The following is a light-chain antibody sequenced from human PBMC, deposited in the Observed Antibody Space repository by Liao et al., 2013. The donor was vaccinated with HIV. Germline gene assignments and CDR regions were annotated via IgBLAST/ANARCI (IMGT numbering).Light chain of an antibody. CDR2: QDF. J-gene: IGLJ1*01. CDR3: QAWDSGSAV. CDR1: KLGDKF. Sequence: SYELTQPPSVSVSPGQTATIPCSGDKLGDKFACWYQQKPGQSPVVVIYQDFLRPSGIPERFSGSSSGNTATLTISGTQAMDEADYYCQAWDSGSAVFGTGTKVTVL. V-gene: IGLV3-1*01.